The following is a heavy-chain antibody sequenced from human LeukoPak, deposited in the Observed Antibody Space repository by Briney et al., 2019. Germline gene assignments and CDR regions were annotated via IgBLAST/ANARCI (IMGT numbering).Heavy chain of an antibody. V-gene: IGHV4-61*02. CDR2: IYTSGST. CDR1: GGSNSSGSYY. D-gene: IGHD3-22*01. Sequence: SETLSLTCTVSGGSNSSGSYYGSWIRRPAGKGLEWIGRIYTSGSTNYNPSLKSRVTISVDTSKNQFSLKLSSVTAADTAVYYCARAARNDYYDSSGYYGGILYYFDYWGQGTLVTVSS. CDR3: ARAARNDYYDSSGYYGGILYYFDY. J-gene: IGHJ4*02.